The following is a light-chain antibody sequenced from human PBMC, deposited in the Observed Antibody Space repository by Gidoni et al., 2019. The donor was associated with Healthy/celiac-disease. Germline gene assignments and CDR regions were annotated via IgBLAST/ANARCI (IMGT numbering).Light chain of an antibody. CDR1: QSISSW. J-gene: IGKJ1*01. CDR3: HFGT. CDR2: KAS. V-gene: IGKV1-5*03. Sequence: DIQMTQSPSTLSASVGDKVTITCRASQSISSWLAWYQQKPGKAPKLLIYKASSLESGVPSRLSGSGSGTEFTLTISSLQPDDFATYYCHFGTFGQGTKVEIK.